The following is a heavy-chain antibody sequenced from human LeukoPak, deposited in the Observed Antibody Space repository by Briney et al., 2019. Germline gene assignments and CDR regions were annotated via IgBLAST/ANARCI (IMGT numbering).Heavy chain of an antibody. D-gene: IGHD2-8*02. J-gene: IGHJ4*02. V-gene: IGHV3-23*01. CDR3: ARRTDTGGNNFNS. CDR1: GFTFRIYA. Sequence: GGSLRLSCATSGFTFRIYAMTWVRQALGKGLEWVSAISGSGGGTYYTDSVKGRFTISRDNSNNILFLQMNSLTVDDSAVYFCARRTDTGGNNFNSWGQGTLVTVSS. CDR2: ISGSGGGT.